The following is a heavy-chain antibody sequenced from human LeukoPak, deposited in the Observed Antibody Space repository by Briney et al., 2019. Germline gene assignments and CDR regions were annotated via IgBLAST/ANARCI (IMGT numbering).Heavy chain of an antibody. CDR2: ISYDGSNK. V-gene: IGHV3-30*18. Sequence: GGSLRLSCAASGFTFSSYGMHWVRQAPGKGLEWVAVISYDGSNKYYADSVKGRFTISRDNSKNTLYLQRNSLRAEDTAVYYCAKDWSYCSSTSCYVHYFDYWGQGTLVTVSS. J-gene: IGHJ4*02. CDR1: GFTFSSYG. D-gene: IGHD2-2*01. CDR3: AKDWSYCSSTSCYVHYFDY.